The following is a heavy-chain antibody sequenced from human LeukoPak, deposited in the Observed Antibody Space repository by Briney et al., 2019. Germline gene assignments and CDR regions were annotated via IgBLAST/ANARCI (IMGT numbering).Heavy chain of an antibody. J-gene: IGHJ5*02. Sequence: GTLRLSCAASGFTFSSYGMSWVRQAPGKGLEWVSAISGSGGSTYYADSVKGRFTISRDNSKNTLYLQMNSLRAEDTAVYYCAKEQWLGYNNWFDPWGQGTLVTVSS. CDR1: GFTFSSYG. V-gene: IGHV3-23*01. CDR3: AKEQWLGYNNWFDP. CDR2: ISGSGGST. D-gene: IGHD6-19*01.